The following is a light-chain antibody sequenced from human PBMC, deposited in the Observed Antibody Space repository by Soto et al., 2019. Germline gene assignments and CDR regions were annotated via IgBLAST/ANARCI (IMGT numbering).Light chain of an antibody. Sequence: EIVMTQSPATLSVSPGERATLSCRASQSVSSNLAWYQQKPGRAPRLLIYGASTRATGIPARFSGSGSGTEFTLTISSLQSEDFAVYYCQQYNKRATFGPGTKVDIK. CDR1: QSVSSN. CDR3: QQYNKRAT. CDR2: GAS. V-gene: IGKV3-15*01. J-gene: IGKJ3*01.